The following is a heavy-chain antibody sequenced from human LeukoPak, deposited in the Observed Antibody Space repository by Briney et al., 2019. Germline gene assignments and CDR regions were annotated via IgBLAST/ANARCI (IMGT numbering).Heavy chain of an antibody. V-gene: IGHV4-59*01. CDR2: IYYSGST. Sequence: TSETLSLTCSVSGDSINTYYWSWIRQPPGKGLEWIGYIYYSGSTNYNPSLKSRVTIAVDTSKNQFSLRLSSVTAADTAVYYCATEQVSGSAWGFDYWGQGSLVTVSS. CDR3: ATEQVSGSAWGFDY. D-gene: IGHD6-19*01. J-gene: IGHJ4*02. CDR1: GDSINTYY.